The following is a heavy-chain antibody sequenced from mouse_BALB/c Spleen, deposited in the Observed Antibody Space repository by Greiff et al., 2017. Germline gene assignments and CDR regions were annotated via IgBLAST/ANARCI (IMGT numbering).Heavy chain of an antibody. V-gene: IGHV5-6-4*01. CDR1: GFTFSSYT. Sequence: EVHLVESGGGLVKPGGSLKLSCAASGFTFSSYTMSWVRQTPEKRLEWVATISSGGSYTYYPDSVKGRFTISRDNAKNTLYLQMSSLKSEDTAMYYCTAGTWFAYWGQGTLVTVSA. D-gene: IGHD4-1*01. CDR3: TAGTWFAY. CDR2: ISSGGSYT. J-gene: IGHJ3*01.